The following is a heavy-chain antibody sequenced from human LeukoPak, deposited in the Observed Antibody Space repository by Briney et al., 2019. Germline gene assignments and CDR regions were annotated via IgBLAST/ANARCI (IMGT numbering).Heavy chain of an antibody. CDR1: GYTFTSYG. Sequence: GASVKVSCKASGYTFTSYGISWVRQAPGQGLEWIGWISAYNGNTNYAQKLQGRVTMTTDTSTSTAYMELRSLRSDDTAVYYCARDYDILTGYYNLFDYWGQGTLVTVSS. V-gene: IGHV1-18*01. CDR2: ISAYNGNT. CDR3: ARDYDILTGYYNLFDY. D-gene: IGHD3-9*01. J-gene: IGHJ4*02.